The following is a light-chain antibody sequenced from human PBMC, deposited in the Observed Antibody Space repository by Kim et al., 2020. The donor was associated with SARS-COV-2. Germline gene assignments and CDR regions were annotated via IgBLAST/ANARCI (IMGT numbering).Light chain of an antibody. CDR3: QQDNNWPRT. V-gene: IGKV3-15*01. CDR1: QSVSSN. Sequence: EIVMTQSPATLSVSPGERATLSCRASQSVSSNLAWYQQKPGQPPRLLIYGASTRATGIPARFSGSGSGTEFTLTISSLQSEDFAVYYCQQDNNWPRTFGQGTKVDIK. J-gene: IGKJ1*01. CDR2: GAS.